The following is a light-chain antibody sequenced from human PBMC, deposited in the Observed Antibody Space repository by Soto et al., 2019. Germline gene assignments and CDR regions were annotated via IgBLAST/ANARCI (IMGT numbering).Light chain of an antibody. V-gene: IGLV1-44*01. CDR1: ISNIGSNT. J-gene: IGLJ2*01. CDR2: TNN. CDR3: AAWDDSLNGPV. Sequence: QSVLTQPPSASGTPGQRVTISCSGSISNIGSNTVNWYQHLPGTAPKLLIYTNNQRPSGVPDRFSGSKSGTSASLAISGLQSEDEADYYCAAWDDSLNGPVFGGGTKLTVL.